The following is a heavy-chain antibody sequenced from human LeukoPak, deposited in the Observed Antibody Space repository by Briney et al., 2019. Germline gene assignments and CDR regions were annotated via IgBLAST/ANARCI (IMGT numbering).Heavy chain of an antibody. V-gene: IGHV4-59*01. CDR1: GGSISPYY. CDR2: IYYSGST. D-gene: IGHD2-8*02. CDR3: ATTSTGDYYYYYMDV. Sequence: SETLSLTCTVSGGSISPYYWSWIRQPPGKGLEWIGYIYYSGSTNYNPSLKSRVAISVDTSKNQFSLKLSSVTAADTAVYYCATTSTGDYYYYYMDVWGKGTTVTVSS. J-gene: IGHJ6*03.